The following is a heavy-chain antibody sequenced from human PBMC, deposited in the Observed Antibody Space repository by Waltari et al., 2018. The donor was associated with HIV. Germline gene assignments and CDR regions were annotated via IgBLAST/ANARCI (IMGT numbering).Heavy chain of an antibody. V-gene: IGHV4-4*02. CDR1: GGSISSNNW. CDR3: VSLQGDSDDFLGFEI. CDR2: IFHSGST. J-gene: IGHJ3*02. D-gene: IGHD4-4*01. Sequence: QVQLQESGPGLVKPSGTLSLTCAVSGGSISSNNWWSWVRQPPGKGLEWIGEIFHSGSTNYNPALKTRITMSIDKAKNQFSLRLNSVTAADTAVYYCVSLQGDSDDFLGFEIWGQGTMVTVSS.